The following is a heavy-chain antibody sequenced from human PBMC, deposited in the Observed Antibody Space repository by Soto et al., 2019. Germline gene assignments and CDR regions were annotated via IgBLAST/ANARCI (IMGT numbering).Heavy chain of an antibody. CDR2: IYYSGST. CDR1: GGSISSYY. Sequence: SETLSLTCTVSGGSISSYYWSWIRQPPGKGLEWIGYIYYSGSTNYNPSLKSRVTISVDTSKNQFSLKLSSVTAADTAVYYCARHDYYYDLFDYWGQGTLVTVSS. V-gene: IGHV4-59*08. CDR3: ARHDYYYDLFDY. D-gene: IGHD3-22*01. J-gene: IGHJ4*02.